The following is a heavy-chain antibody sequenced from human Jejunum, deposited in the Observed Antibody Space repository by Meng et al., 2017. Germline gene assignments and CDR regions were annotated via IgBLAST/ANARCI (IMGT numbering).Heavy chain of an antibody. CDR3: ARYGGSGSYWHFDP. D-gene: IGHD3-10*01. CDR1: GGSITSNDYY. CDR2: INHSGST. Sequence: QVQLQESGPGLVKPSQTLSLTCTVSGGSITSNDYYCSWIRQPPGKGLEWIGEINHSGSTNYNPSLKSRVTMSIDTSKIQFSLKLSSVTAADAAVYYCARYGGSGSYWHFDPWGRGTLVTVSS. J-gene: IGHJ2*01. V-gene: IGHV4-30-4*01.